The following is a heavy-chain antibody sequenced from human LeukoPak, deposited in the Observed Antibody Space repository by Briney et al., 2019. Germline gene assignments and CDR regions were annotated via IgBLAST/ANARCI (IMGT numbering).Heavy chain of an antibody. CDR1: GGSISSYY. Sequence: SETLSLTCTVSGGSISSYYWSWIRQPPGKGLEWIGYIYYSGSTNYNPSLKSRVTISVDTSKNQFSLKLSSVTAADTAVYYCASLPIRLYSSYIQNFDYWGQGTLVTVSS. J-gene: IGHJ4*02. D-gene: IGHD6-6*01. V-gene: IGHV4-59*01. CDR3: ASLPIRLYSSYIQNFDY. CDR2: IYYSGST.